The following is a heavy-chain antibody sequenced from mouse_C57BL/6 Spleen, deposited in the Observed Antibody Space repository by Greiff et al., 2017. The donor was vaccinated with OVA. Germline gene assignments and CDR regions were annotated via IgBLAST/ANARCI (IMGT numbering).Heavy chain of an antibody. CDR3: ARQGNYVDFDY. D-gene: IGHD2-1*01. J-gene: IGHJ2*01. CDR2: ISSGSSTI. V-gene: IGHV5-17*01. CDR1: GFTFSDYG. Sequence: EVMLVESGGGLVKPGGSLKLSCAASGFTFSDYGMHWVRQAPEKGLEWVAYISSGSSTIYYADPVKGRFTLSRDNAKNTLFLQMTSLRSEDTAMYYCARQGNYVDFDYWGQGTTLTVSS.